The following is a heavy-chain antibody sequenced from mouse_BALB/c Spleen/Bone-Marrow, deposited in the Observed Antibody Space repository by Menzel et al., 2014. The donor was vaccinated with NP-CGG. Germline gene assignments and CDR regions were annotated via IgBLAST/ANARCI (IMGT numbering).Heavy chain of an antibody. CDR3: ARSGGNYVSFAY. CDR1: GYTFTSYW. D-gene: IGHD2-1*01. V-gene: IGHV1-69*02. Sequence: QVQLQQSGAELVKPGAPVKLSCKASGYTFTSYWMNWVKQRPGRGLEWIGRIDPSDSETHYNQKFKDKATLTVDKSSSTAYIQPSSLTSEDSAVYYCARSGGNYVSFAYWGQGTLVTVSA. CDR2: IDPSDSET. J-gene: IGHJ3*01.